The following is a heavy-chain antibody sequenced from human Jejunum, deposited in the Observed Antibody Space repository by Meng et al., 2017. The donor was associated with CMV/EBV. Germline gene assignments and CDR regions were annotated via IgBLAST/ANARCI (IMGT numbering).Heavy chain of an antibody. CDR1: GYPFTNYG. Sequence: QAQLVTSGGEVKKPGASMKVSCKASGYPFTNYGITWVRQAPGQGLEWMGWISAYNGNTNYAQTLQGRVTMTTDTSTSTAYMELRSLRSDDTAVYYCARVEVGITSGDYWGQGTLVTVSS. D-gene: IGHD1-26*01. V-gene: IGHV1-18*01. CDR3: ARVEVGITSGDY. CDR2: ISAYNGNT. J-gene: IGHJ4*02.